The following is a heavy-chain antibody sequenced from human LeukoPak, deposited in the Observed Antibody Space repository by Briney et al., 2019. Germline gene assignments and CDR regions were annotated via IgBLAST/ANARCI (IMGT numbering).Heavy chain of an antibody. Sequence: GGSLRLSCAAFGFTFSSYSMNWVRQAPGKGLEWVSYISSRSSTTYYADSVKGRFTISRDNAKNSLFLQMNSLRAEDTAVYYCARDSGVGASVGNWLDPWGQGTLVTVSS. CDR1: GFTFSSYS. CDR3: ARDSGVGASVGNWLDP. J-gene: IGHJ5*02. D-gene: IGHD1-26*01. CDR2: ISSRSSTT. V-gene: IGHV3-48*01.